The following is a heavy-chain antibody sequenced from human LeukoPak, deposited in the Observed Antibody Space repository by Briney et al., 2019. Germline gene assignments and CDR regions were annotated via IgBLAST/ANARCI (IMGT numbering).Heavy chain of an antibody. D-gene: IGHD5-18*01. CDR2: IYSSGST. Sequence: PSETLSLTCTVSGGSISSSGYYWGWIRQPPGKGLEWIGSIYSSGSTYYNPSLKSRVTISINTSKNQFSLKLNSVTAEDTAVYYCASPRGYSYQFDYWGQGTLVTVSS. CDR3: ASPRGYSYQFDY. V-gene: IGHV4-39*07. CDR1: GGSISSSGYY. J-gene: IGHJ4*02.